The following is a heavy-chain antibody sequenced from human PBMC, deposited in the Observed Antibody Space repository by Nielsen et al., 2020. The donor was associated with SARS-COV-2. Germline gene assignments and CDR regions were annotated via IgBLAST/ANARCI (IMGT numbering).Heavy chain of an antibody. V-gene: IGHV4-39*07. CDR3: ARVKAGRGNALDY. J-gene: IGHJ4*02. Sequence: SETLSLTCTVSGGSISSSSYYWGWIRQPPGKGLEWIGSIYYSGITYHNPSLKSRVTISVDTSESQFSLRLSSVTAADTAVYYCARVKAGRGNALDYWGQGTLVTVSS. CDR2: IYYSGIT. D-gene: IGHD4-23*01. CDR1: GGSISSSSYY.